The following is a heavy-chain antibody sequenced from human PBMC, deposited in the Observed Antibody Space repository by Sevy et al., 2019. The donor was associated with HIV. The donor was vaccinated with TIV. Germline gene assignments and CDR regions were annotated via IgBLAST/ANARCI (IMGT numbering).Heavy chain of an antibody. V-gene: IGHV3-48*03. CDR2: LSSTGSTL. J-gene: IGHJ4*02. CDR3: ARDLPPSATTVAHFDY. CDR1: GFMFSSYD. D-gene: IGHD4-17*01. Sequence: GGSLRLACAASGFMFSSYDMNWVRRAPGKGLEWVSYLSSTGSTLNYADSVRGRFTISRDNAKNSVFLQMNSLRAEDTAFYYCARDLPPSATTVAHFDYWDQGSLVTVSS.